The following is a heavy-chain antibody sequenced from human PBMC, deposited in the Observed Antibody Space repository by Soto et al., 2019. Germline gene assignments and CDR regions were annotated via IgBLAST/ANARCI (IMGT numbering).Heavy chain of an antibody. V-gene: IGHV1-69*01. D-gene: IGHD3-10*01. Sequence: QVQLVQSGVEVKKPGSSVRVSCKASGDTFKNSVISWVRQAPGQGLEWMGGTIPLFGTTDYAQKFQGRLTITTDESTTTAYKEGSRPTSEDTAVYYCVAELDFGKLSVVWGQGTTVIVSS. CDR2: TIPLFGTT. CDR1: GDTFKNSV. CDR3: VAELDFGKLSVV. J-gene: IGHJ6*02.